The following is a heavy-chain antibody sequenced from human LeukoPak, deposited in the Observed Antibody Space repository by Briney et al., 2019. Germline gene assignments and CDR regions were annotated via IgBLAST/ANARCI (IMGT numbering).Heavy chain of an antibody. CDR1: GFAFNTFA. CDR2: VYYSGGDT. V-gene: IGHV3-23*01. Sequence: PGGSLRLSCAASGFAFNTFAMSWVRQAPGKGLEWVSTVYYSGGDTYSADSVKGRFTISRDNSKNTLYLQMNSLRAEDTAVYYCAKTRRYCSSTSCPGPFDYWGQGTLVTVSS. CDR3: AKTRRYCSSTSCPGPFDY. J-gene: IGHJ4*02. D-gene: IGHD2-2*01.